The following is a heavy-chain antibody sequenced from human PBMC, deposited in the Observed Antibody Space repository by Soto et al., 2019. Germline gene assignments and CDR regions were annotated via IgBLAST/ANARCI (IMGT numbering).Heavy chain of an antibody. D-gene: IGHD5-18*01. Sequence: GASVKVSCKASGGTFSSYAISWVRQAPGQGLEWMGGIIPILGTANYAQKFQGRVTITADESTSTAYMELSSLRSEDTAVYYCARASRISSGYSYGATYLDYWGQGTLVTVSS. CDR1: GGTFSSYA. CDR2: IIPILGTA. J-gene: IGHJ4*02. CDR3: ARASRISSGYSYGATYLDY. V-gene: IGHV1-69*13.